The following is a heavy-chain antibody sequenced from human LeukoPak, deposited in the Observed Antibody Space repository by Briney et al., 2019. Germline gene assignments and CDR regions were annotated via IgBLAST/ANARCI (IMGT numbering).Heavy chain of an antibody. D-gene: IGHD3-22*01. Sequence: PSETLSLTCTVSGGSISSYYWSWIRQPAGKGLEWIGRIYTSGSTNYNPSLKSRVTMSVDTSKNQFSLKQSSVTAADTAVYYCARETYYYDSSGYFNFDYWGQGTLVTVSS. V-gene: IGHV4-4*07. CDR3: ARETYYYDSSGYFNFDY. J-gene: IGHJ4*02. CDR2: IYTSGST. CDR1: GGSISSYY.